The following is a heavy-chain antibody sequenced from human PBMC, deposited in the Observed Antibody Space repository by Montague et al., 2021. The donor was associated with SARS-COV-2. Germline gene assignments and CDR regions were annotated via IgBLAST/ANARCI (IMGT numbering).Heavy chain of an antibody. J-gene: IGHJ6*02. CDR1: GGSISSYY. CDR2: TYTSGST. V-gene: IGHV4-4*07. Sequence: SETLSLTCTVSGGSISSYYWSWIRQPAGKGLEWIGRTYTSGSTXXXPSXXXRVTMSVDTSKNQFSLKLSSVTAADTAVYYCAREAWFGDKTSASEYYGMDVWGQGTTVTVSS. D-gene: IGHD3-10*01. CDR3: AREAWFGDKTSASEYYGMDV.